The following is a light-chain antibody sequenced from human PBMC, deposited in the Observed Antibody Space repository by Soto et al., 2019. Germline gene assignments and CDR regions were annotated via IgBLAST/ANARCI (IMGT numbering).Light chain of an antibody. CDR2: SAS. CDR1: QSVSSSY. J-gene: IGKJ4*01. Sequence: EIVLTQSPGTLSLSPGERATLSCRASQSVSSSYLAWYQQKPGQSPRLLIYSASSRATGIPDRFSGSGSGTDFTLTISRLEPGDFAVYYCQQSGSSPALTFGGGPKVEIK. CDR3: QQSGSSPALT. V-gene: IGKV3-20*01.